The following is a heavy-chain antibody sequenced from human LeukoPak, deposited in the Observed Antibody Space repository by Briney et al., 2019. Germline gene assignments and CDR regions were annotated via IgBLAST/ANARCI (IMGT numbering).Heavy chain of an antibody. Sequence: GGPLRLSCSTSGFTFSDAWMSWVRQAPGKGLEWVGRTKSKTDGGAIDYAAPVKGRFTISRDDSRNTLYLQMNSLKAEDTAVYFCASLFSSGWRYFYYMDVWGKGTTVTVSS. J-gene: IGHJ6*03. CDR3: ASLFSSGWRYFYYMDV. CDR2: TKSKTDGGAI. V-gene: IGHV3-15*01. CDR1: GFTFSDAW. D-gene: IGHD6-19*01.